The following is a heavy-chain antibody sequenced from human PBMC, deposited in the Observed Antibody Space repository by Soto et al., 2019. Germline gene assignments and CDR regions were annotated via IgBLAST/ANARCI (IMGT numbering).Heavy chain of an antibody. Sequence: QVQLVQSGAEVKKPGASVRVSCKVSGYILIESSMHWVRQAPGKGLEWMGGIDPEDGERIYAQNFKGRVTMTEDTSTDTAYMELSSLRSEDTAVYYCGTNAQLLTPTHDALAFWGQGTLVIVSS. J-gene: IGHJ3*01. V-gene: IGHV1-24*01. D-gene: IGHD5-18*01. CDR1: GYILIESS. CDR2: IDPEDGER. CDR3: GTNAQLLTPTHDALAF.